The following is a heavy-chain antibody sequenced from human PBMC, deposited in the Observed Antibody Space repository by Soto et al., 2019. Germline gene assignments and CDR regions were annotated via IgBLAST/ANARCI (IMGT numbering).Heavy chain of an antibody. D-gene: IGHD4-17*01. CDR3: ARANYGDYGIDY. CDR1: GFTFSSYS. CDR2: ISTSSSTI. V-gene: IGHV3-48*01. Sequence: GGSLRLSCAASGFTFSSYSMNWVRQAPGKGLECVSYISTSSSTIYYADSVKGRFTISRGNAKNSLYLQMNSLRAEDTAVYYCARANYGDYGIDYWGQGTLVTVSS. J-gene: IGHJ4*02.